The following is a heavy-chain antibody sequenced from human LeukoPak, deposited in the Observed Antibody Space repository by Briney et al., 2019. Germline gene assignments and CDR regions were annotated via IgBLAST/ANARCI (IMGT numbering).Heavy chain of an antibody. CDR1: GFTFSSYA. CDR2: ISGSGGST. CDR3: AKGECGGDCYSRY. V-gene: IGHV3-23*01. J-gene: IGHJ4*02. Sequence: GGSLGLSCAASGFTFSSYAMSWVRQAPGKGLEWVSAISGSGGSTYYADSVKGRFTISRDNSKNTLYLQMSSLRAEDTAVYYCAKGECGGDCYSRYWGQGTLVTVSS. D-gene: IGHD2-21*02.